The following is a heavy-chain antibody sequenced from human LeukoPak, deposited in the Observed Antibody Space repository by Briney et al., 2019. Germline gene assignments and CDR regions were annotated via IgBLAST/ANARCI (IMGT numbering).Heavy chain of an antibody. Sequence: PGGSLRLSCAASGFTFSSHGMNWVRQALGKGLEWVSSISRSSSYIYYADSVKGRFTISRDNAKNSLYLQMNSLRGEDTAVYYCARLADYDSSGYFDYWGQGTLVTVSS. CDR3: ARLADYDSSGYFDY. D-gene: IGHD3-22*01. J-gene: IGHJ4*02. CDR2: ISRSSSYI. CDR1: GFTFSSHG. V-gene: IGHV3-21*06.